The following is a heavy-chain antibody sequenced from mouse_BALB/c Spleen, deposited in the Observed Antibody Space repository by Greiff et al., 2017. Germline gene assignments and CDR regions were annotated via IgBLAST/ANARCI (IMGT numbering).Heavy chain of an antibody. Sequence: DLVKPGASVKLSCKASGYTFSSYWMNWVQQRPGQGLEWIGRIAPGSGSTYYNDMFKGKATLTVDTSSSTAYIQLSSLSSEDSSVYFCARDDEGYYYAMDYWGQGTSVTVSS. D-gene: IGHD2-12*01. J-gene: IGHJ4*01. CDR3: ARDDEGYYYAMDY. V-gene: IGHV1S41*01. CDR1: GYTFSSYW. CDR2: IAPGSGST.